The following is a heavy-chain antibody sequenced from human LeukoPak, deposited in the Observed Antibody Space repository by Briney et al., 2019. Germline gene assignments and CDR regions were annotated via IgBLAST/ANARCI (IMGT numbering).Heavy chain of an antibody. D-gene: IGHD4-11*01. Sequence: GASVKVSCKASGYTFTSYGISWVRQAPGQGLEWMGWISAYNGNTNYAQKFQGRVTMTRDTSISTAYMELSRLRSDDTAVYYCARAKPGIRLTTGDFDYWGQGTLVTVSS. CDR3: ARAKPGIRLTTGDFDY. CDR1: GYTFTSYG. V-gene: IGHV1-18*01. CDR2: ISAYNGNT. J-gene: IGHJ4*02.